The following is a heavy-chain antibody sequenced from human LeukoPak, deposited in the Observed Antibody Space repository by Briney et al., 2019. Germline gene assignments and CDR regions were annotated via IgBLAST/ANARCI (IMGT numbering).Heavy chain of an antibody. CDR1: GYTFTTYG. V-gene: IGHV1-18*01. Sequence: VASVKVSCKASGYTFTTYGIGWVRQAPGQGLEWMGWISAYNGNTNYAQKLQGRVTMTTDTSTSTAYMELRSLRSDDTAVYYCARSVGKQQLVPRDYYYYYMDVWGKGTTVTVSS. CDR2: ISAYNGNT. D-gene: IGHD6-13*01. J-gene: IGHJ6*03. CDR3: ARSVGKQQLVPRDYYYYYMDV.